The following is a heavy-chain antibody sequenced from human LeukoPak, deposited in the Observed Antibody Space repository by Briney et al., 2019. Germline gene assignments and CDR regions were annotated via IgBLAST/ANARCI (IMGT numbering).Heavy chain of an antibody. CDR2: IKSKTDGGTT. Sequence: GGSLRLSCAASGFTFSNAWMSWVRQAPGKGLEWVGRIKSKTDGGTTDYAAPVKGRFTISRDDSKNTLYLQMNSLKTEDTAVYYCTTAASLWFGGGTFDYWGQGTLVTVSS. J-gene: IGHJ4*02. D-gene: IGHD3-10*01. CDR3: TTAASLWFGGGTFDY. V-gene: IGHV3-15*01. CDR1: GFTFSNAW.